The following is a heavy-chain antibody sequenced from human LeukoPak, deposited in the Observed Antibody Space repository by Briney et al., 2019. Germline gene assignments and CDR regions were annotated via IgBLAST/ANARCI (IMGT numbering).Heavy chain of an antibody. Sequence: GGSLRLSCAASGFTFTNYAMRWVRQAPGKGLEWVSTISSSGGNTYYADSVKGRFSISRDNSKNILSLLMNSLRAEDTAVYYCANPLSHRNWFDSWGQGTLVTVSS. CDR1: GFTFTNYA. J-gene: IGHJ5*01. CDR3: ANPLSHRNWFDS. CDR2: ISSSGGNT. V-gene: IGHV3-23*01.